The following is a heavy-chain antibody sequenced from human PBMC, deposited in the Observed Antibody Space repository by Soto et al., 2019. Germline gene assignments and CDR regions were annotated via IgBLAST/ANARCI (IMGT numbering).Heavy chain of an antibody. CDR2: IIPIFGTA. CDR1: GVTFSCYA. V-gene: IGHV1-69*01. CDR3: ARRDALDYLLKFSGMDV. J-gene: IGHJ6*02. Sequence: QVQLVQSGAEVKKPVYSVKVSCKASGVTFSCYAIRWVRQAPGQGLEWMGGIIPIFGTANYAQKFQGRVTITAYEAKSTAYMALSSLRSEDTGVYYSARRDALDYLLKFSGMDVWGQGTTVTVSS. D-gene: IGHD4-17*01.